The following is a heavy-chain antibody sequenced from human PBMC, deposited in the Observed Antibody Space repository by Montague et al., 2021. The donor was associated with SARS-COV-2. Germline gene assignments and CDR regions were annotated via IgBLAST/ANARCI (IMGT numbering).Heavy chain of an antibody. J-gene: IGHJ6*02. CDR1: GGSISSYY. Sequence: SETLSLTCTVSGGSISSYYWSWIRQPAGKGLEWIGRIYTSGSTNYNPSLKSRVTMSVDTFKNQFSLKLSSVTAADTAVYYCARDLIVYDYVWGSYRPYGMDVWGQGTTVTVSS. D-gene: IGHD3-16*02. CDR2: IYTSGST. CDR3: ARDLIVYDYVWGSYRPYGMDV. V-gene: IGHV4-4*07.